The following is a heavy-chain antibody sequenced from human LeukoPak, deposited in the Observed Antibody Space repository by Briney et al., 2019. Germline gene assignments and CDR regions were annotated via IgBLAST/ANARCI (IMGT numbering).Heavy chain of an antibody. V-gene: IGHV4-39*01. D-gene: IGHD5-12*01. Sequence: SETLSLTCTVSGGSISSSSYYWGWIRQPPGKGLEWIGSIYYSGSTYYNPSLKSRVTISVDTPKNQFSLKLSSATAADTAVYYCARSPNSGYDPFDYWGQGTLVTVSS. CDR2: IYYSGST. J-gene: IGHJ4*02. CDR1: GGSISSSSYY. CDR3: ARSPNSGYDPFDY.